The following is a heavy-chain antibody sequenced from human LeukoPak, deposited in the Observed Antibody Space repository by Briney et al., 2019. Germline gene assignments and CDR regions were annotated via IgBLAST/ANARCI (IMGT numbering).Heavy chain of an antibody. Sequence: YPGGSLRLSCAASGFTFSSYAMSWVRQAPGKGLEWVSAISGSGGSTYYADSVKGRFTISRDNSKNTLYLQMNSLRAEDTAVYYCARDLPLWGELSLFYYWGQGTLVTVSS. CDR3: ARDLPLWGELSLFYY. J-gene: IGHJ4*02. D-gene: IGHD3-16*02. CDR1: GFTFSSYA. V-gene: IGHV3-23*01. CDR2: ISGSGGST.